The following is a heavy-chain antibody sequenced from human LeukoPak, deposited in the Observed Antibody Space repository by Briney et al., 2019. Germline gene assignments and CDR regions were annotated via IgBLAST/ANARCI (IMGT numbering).Heavy chain of an antibody. J-gene: IGHJ4*02. D-gene: IGHD6-13*01. Sequence: MPSETLSLTCAVYGGSFSGYYWSWIRQPPGKGLEWIGEINHSGSTNYNPSLKSRVTISVDTSKNQLSLKLSSVTAADTAVYYCARLVGSNWYHEVLLARDSWGQGTLVTVSS. CDR2: INHSGST. CDR3: ARLVGSNWYHEVLLARDS. V-gene: IGHV4-34*01. CDR1: GGSFSGYY.